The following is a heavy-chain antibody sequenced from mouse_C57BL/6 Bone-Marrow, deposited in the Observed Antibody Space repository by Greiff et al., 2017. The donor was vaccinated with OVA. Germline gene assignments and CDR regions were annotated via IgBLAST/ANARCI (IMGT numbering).Heavy chain of an antibody. CDR2: IWSGGST. D-gene: IGHD2-4*01. CDR1: GFSLTSYG. J-gene: IGHJ3*01. V-gene: IGHV2-2*01. CDR3: ARGGYDYDGGTWFAY. Sequence: QVQLKESGPGLVQPSQSLSITCTVSGFSLTSYGVHWVRQSPGKGLEWLGVIWSGGSTDYNAAFISRLSISKDNSKSQVFFKMNSLQADDTAIYYCARGGYDYDGGTWFAYGGQGTLVTVSA.